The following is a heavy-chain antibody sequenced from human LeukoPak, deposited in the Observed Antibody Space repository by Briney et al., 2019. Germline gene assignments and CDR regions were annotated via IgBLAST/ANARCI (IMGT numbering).Heavy chain of an antibody. CDR3: ARDNYDSSGYYFGHDY. V-gene: IGHV3-74*01. D-gene: IGHD3-22*01. Sequence: GGSLRLSCAASGFTFSSYGMSWVRQAPGRGLVWVSRINGDGSSTSYADSVKGRFTISRDNAKNTLYLQMNSLRAEDTAVYYCARDNYDSSGYYFGHDYWGQGTLVTVSS. CDR1: GFTFSSYG. J-gene: IGHJ4*02. CDR2: INGDGSST.